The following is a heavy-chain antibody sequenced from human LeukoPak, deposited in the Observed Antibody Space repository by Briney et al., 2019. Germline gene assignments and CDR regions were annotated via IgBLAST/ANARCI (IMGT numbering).Heavy chain of an antibody. V-gene: IGHV3-23*01. CDR3: AKNLDGYSGYGAFDI. CDR1: GFTFSSYG. J-gene: IGHJ3*02. D-gene: IGHD5-12*01. CDR2: ISGSGGST. Sequence: GGTLRLSCAASGFTFSSYGMSWVRQAPGKGLEWVSAISGSGGSTYYAASVKGRFTISRDNSKNTLYLQMNSLRAEDTAVYYCAKNLDGYSGYGAFDIWGQGTMVTVSS.